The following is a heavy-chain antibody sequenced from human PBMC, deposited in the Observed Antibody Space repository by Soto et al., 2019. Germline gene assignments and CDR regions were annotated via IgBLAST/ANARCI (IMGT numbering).Heavy chain of an antibody. CDR2: ISSSGSTI. CDR1: GFTFSSYE. V-gene: IGHV3-48*03. J-gene: IGHJ3*02. D-gene: IGHD6-6*01. Sequence: GGSLRLSCAASGFTFSSYEMNWVRQAPGKGLEWVSYISSSGSTIYYADSVKGRFTISKDNAKNSLYLQMNSLRAEDTAVYYCARDPRIADRPDAFDIWGQGTMVTVSS. CDR3: ARDPRIADRPDAFDI.